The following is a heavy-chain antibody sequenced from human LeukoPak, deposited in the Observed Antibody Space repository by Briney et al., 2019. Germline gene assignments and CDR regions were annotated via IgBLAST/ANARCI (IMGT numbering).Heavy chain of an antibody. CDR3: ARADLWFGSDY. V-gene: IGHV3-74*01. D-gene: IGHD3-10*01. Sequence: GGSLRLSCAASGFTFSSYWMHWVRQAPGKGLVWVSRINTDGSSTSYADSVKGRFTISRDNAKNTLYLQMNSLRAEDTAVYYCARADLWFGSDYWGQGTLVTVSS. J-gene: IGHJ4*02. CDR2: INTDGSST. CDR1: GFTFSSYW.